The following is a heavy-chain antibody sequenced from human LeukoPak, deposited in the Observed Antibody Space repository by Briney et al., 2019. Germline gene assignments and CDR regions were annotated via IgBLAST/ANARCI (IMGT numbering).Heavy chain of an antibody. CDR2: ISYTGIT. J-gene: IGHJ6*03. CDR1: GGSISSSSYY. D-gene: IGHD3-10*01. Sequence: PSETLSLTCTVSGGSISSSSYYWGWIRQPPGKGLAWIGSISYTGITYYKPSLKSRVTVSVDTSKSQFSLKLSSVTAADTAVYYCAREALLWFGYYMDVWGKGTTVTVSS. V-gene: IGHV4-39*07. CDR3: AREALLWFGYYMDV.